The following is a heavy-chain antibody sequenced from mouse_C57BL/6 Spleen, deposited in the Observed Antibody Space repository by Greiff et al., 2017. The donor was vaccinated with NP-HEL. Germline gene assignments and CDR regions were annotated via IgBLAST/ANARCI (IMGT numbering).Heavy chain of an antibody. CDR2: IRNKANNHAT. Sequence: EVQGVESGGGLVQPGGSMKLSCAASGFTFSDAWMDWVRQSPEKGLEWVAEIRNKANNHATYYAESVKGRFTISRDDSKSSVYLQMNSLRAEDTGIYYCTRVNYGSSFYAMDYWGQGTSVTVSS. V-gene: IGHV6-6*01. D-gene: IGHD1-1*01. J-gene: IGHJ4*01. CDR3: TRVNYGSSFYAMDY. CDR1: GFTFSDAW.